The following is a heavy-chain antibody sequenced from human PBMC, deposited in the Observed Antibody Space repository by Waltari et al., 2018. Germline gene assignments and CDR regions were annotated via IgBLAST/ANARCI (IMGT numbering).Heavy chain of an antibody. J-gene: IGHJ5*02. CDR2: ISPNSVAT. Sequence: QVQLVQSGAELKRPGASVQVSCKASGYNFMAYYIHWIRQAPGQGLEWMGWISPNSVATSYAQKFRGRGTLTRDTSIRTAYMGVIRLRSDDTAVYYCARGRGYCYSNGCQYNWLDPWGQGTLVTVSS. CDR3: ARGRGYCYSNGCQYNWLDP. CDR1: GYNFMAYY. V-gene: IGHV1-2*02. D-gene: IGHD2-15*01.